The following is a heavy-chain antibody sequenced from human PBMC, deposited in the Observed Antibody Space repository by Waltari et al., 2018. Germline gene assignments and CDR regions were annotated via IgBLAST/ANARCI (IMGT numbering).Heavy chain of an antibody. CDR2: IKQDGSEK. CDR1: GFTFSSYW. D-gene: IGHD3-22*01. J-gene: IGHJ3*02. V-gene: IGHV3-7*01. CDR3: AIGQPSSRLLLIGHAFDI. Sequence: EVQLVESGGGLVQPGGSLRLSCAASGFTFSSYWMSWVRQAPGKGLEWVANIKQDGSEKYYVDSVKGRFTISRDNAKNSLYLQMNSLRAEDTAMYYCAIGQPSSRLLLIGHAFDIWGQGTMVTVSS.